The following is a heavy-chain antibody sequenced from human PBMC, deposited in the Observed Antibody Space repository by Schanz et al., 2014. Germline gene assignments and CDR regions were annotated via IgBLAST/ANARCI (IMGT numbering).Heavy chain of an antibody. CDR1: GYTFTAYY. Sequence: QVQLVQSGAEVKKPGASVKVSCKASGYTFTAYYLEWVRQVPGQGLECMGWINPNSGGTNFAQKFQGRVTMTWDTSISTAYMELSRLRSDDTAVYYCARDSHRRVAGPGYWGQGTLVTVS. CDR2: INPNSGGT. J-gene: IGHJ4*02. CDR3: ARDSHRRVAGPGY. V-gene: IGHV1-2*02.